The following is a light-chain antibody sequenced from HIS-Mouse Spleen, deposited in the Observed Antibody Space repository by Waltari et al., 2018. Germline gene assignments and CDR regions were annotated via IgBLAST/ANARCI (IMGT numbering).Light chain of an antibody. CDR2: KAS. CDR3: QQLNSYPPT. V-gene: IGKV1-5*03. J-gene: IGKJ1*01. Sequence: DIQMTQSPSTLSASVGDRVTITCRASQSISSWLAWYQQKPGKAPKLLIYKASSLESGVPSRFRGSGSGTEFTLTISSLQPDDFATYYCQQLNSYPPTFGQGTKVEIK. CDR1: QSISSW.